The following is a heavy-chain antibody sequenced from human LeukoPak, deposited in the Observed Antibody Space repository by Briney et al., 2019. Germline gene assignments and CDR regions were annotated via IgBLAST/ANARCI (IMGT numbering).Heavy chain of an antibody. CDR1: GFTVSSNY. V-gene: IGHV3-66*01. D-gene: IGHD6-13*01. CDR3: ARDLDRGDSSSWLDYYYYGMDV. Sequence: GGSLRLSCAASGFTVSSNYMSWVRQAPGKELEWVSVIYSGGSTYYADSVKGRFTISRGNSKNTLYLQMNSLRAEDTAVYYCARDLDRGDSSSWLDYYYYGMDVWGQGTTVTVSS. J-gene: IGHJ6*02. CDR2: IYSGGST.